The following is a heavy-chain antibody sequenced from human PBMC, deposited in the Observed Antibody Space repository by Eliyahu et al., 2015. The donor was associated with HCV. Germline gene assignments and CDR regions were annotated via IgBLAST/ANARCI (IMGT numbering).Heavy chain of an antibody. CDR2: ISSSSDYI. CDR1: GFTFSSYS. Sequence: EVQLVESGGGLVKPGGSLRLSCAASGFTFSSYSMNWVRQAPGKGLEWVSSISSSSDYIYYADSVKGRFTISRDNAKNSLYLQMNSLRAEDTAVYYCARDSYYYDGSGYYLYYFDYWGQGALVTVSS. CDR3: ARDSYYYDGSGYYLYYFDY. V-gene: IGHV3-21*01. D-gene: IGHD3-22*01. J-gene: IGHJ4*02.